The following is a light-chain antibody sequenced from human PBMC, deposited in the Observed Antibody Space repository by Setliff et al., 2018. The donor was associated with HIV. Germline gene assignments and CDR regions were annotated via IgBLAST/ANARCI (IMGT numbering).Light chain of an antibody. CDR3: SSYTSSSTYA. V-gene: IGLV2-14*03. CDR2: DVS. J-gene: IGLJ1*01. CDR1: SSDVGTYNY. Sequence: QSALTQPASVSGSPGQSTTISCTGTSSDVGTYNYVSWYQQHPGKAPKLIIYDVSKRPSGVSNRFSGSKSGNTASLTISGLQAEDEADYYCSSYTSSSTYAFGTGTKVTVL.